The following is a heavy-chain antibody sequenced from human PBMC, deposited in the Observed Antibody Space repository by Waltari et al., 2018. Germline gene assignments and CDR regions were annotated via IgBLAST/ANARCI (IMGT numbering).Heavy chain of an antibody. V-gene: IGHV4-39*07. CDR2: IYYSGST. J-gene: IGHJ3*02. D-gene: IGHD3-22*01. CDR3: ATDYDGNAYVAFDI. CDR1: GGSISSSSYY. Sequence: QLQLQESGPGLVKPSETLSLPCTVSGGSISSSSYYWGGIRESPGKRLEWIGVIYYSGSTYYNPSLNSRVTISVHTSKNQFSLKLSSVTAAYTAMDYCATDYDGNAYVAFDIGGEGTMVTVSS.